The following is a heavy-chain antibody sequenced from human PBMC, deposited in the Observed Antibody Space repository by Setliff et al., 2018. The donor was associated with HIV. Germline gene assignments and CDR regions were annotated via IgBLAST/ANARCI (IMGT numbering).Heavy chain of an antibody. J-gene: IGHJ4*02. CDR3: ARTDYGGNSGGNYFDY. CDR1: GGSFRTSV. CDR2: MNPNSGNT. V-gene: IGHV1-18*01. D-gene: IGHD4-17*01. Sequence: ASVKVSCKTSGGSFRTSVISWVRQAPGQGLEGVGGMNPNSGNTGYAQKFQGRVTMTTDTATSTAYMEVRSLRSDDTAVYYCARTDYGGNSGGNYFDYWGQGSLVTVSS.